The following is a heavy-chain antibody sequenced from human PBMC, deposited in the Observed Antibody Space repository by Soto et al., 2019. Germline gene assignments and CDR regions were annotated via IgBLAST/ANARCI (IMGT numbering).Heavy chain of an antibody. J-gene: IGHJ3*01. CDR2: IYASGNT. Sequence: QVQLQESGPGLVKPSETLSLTCTVSGGSISGYYWSWIRQPAGKRLEWIGRIYASGNTNKNPSLKSRVTMSVDTSKNQSSLRLNPVTAADTAVYYCARVGRTRATVTTDAFDVWGQGTKVTVSS. D-gene: IGHD4-17*01. CDR3: ARVGRTRATVTTDAFDV. CDR1: GGSISGYY. V-gene: IGHV4-4*07.